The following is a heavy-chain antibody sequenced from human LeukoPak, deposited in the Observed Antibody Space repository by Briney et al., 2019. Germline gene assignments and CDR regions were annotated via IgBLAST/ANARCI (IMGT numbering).Heavy chain of an antibody. CDR2: INPSGGST. D-gene: IGHD6-13*01. CDR1: GYTFTSYG. V-gene: IGHV1-46*01. CDR3: ARGASSSWRDNWFDP. Sequence: ASVKVSCKASGYTFTSYGISWVRQAPGQGLEWMGIINPSGGSTSYAQKFQGRVTMTRDMSTSTVYMELSSLRSEDTAVYYCARGASSSWRDNWFDPWGQGTLVTVSS. J-gene: IGHJ5*02.